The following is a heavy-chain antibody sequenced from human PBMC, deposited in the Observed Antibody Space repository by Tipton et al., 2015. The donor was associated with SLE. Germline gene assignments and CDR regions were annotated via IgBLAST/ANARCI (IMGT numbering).Heavy chain of an antibody. D-gene: IGHD2-2*03. CDR1: GGSISSSSYY. J-gene: IGHJ3*02. Sequence: TLSLTCTVSGGSISSSSYYWGWIRQPPGKGLEWIGSIYYSGSTYYNPSLKSRVTISVDTSKNQFSLKLRSVTAADTAVYYCARVAGWIEDAFDIWGQGTMVTVSS. CDR2: IYYSGST. V-gene: IGHV4-39*07. CDR3: ARVAGWIEDAFDI.